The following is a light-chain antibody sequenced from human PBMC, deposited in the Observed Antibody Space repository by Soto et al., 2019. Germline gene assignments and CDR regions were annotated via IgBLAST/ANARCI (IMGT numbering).Light chain of an antibody. Sequence: VFIQSPGTLSLTPGERASLSCRASQSITNSLAWYQEKPGQAPRRLIYDVSTRATGITARFSGSGSGTEFTLPITSLQSEDFVVYYCQQDNNWPPWTFGQGTKVDIK. CDR3: QQDNNWPPWT. J-gene: IGKJ1*01. CDR1: QSITNS. V-gene: IGKV3-15*01. CDR2: DVS.